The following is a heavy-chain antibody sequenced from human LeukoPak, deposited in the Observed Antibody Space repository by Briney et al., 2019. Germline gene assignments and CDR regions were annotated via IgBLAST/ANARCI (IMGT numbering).Heavy chain of an antibody. Sequence: GASVTVSCTASGYTFTIYGISWVRQAPGQGLEWMGWISAYNGNTNHAQKLQGRVTMTTDTSTSTAYMELRSLRSDDTAVYYCARERDGATGFDYWGQGTLVTVSS. CDR1: GYTFTIYG. D-gene: IGHD5-12*01. V-gene: IGHV1-18*01. J-gene: IGHJ4*02. CDR2: ISAYNGNT. CDR3: ARERDGATGFDY.